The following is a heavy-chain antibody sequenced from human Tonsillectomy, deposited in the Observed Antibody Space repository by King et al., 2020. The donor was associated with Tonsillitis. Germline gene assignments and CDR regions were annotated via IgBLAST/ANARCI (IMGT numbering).Heavy chain of an antibody. D-gene: IGHD2-8*02. Sequence: VQLVESGGGVVQPGRSLRLSCAASGFTFSSYGMHWVRQAPGKGLEWVALISYDGTSKYCADSVKGRFTISRDNSKNTLYLQMNSLRAEDTAVYYCARGPWGLVGLDAFDIWGQGTMVTVSS. CDR1: GFTFSSYG. V-gene: IGHV3-33*05. CDR3: ARGPWGLVGLDAFDI. CDR2: ISYDGTSK. J-gene: IGHJ3*02.